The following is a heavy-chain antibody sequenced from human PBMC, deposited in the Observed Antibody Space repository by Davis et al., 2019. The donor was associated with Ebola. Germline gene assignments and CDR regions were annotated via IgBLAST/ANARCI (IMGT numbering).Heavy chain of an antibody. CDR2: INHSGRT. CDR1: CGSFRGYY. V-gene: IGHV4-34*01. J-gene: IGHJ6*02. D-gene: IGHD2-21*01. CDR3: ARGDWLYYYGMDV. Sequence: MPSETLSLPPAVYCGSFRGYYWSWIRQPPGKGLEWIGEINHSGRTNYNPSLKSRVTISVDTSKNQFSLKLSSVTAADTAVYYCARGDWLYYYGMDVWGQGTTVTVSS.